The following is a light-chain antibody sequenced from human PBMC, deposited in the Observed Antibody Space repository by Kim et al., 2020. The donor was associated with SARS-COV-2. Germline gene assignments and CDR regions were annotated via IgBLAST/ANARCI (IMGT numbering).Light chain of an antibody. CDR2: QDR. J-gene: IGLJ3*02. V-gene: IGLV6-57*01. CDR3: HSYDTTMLV. CDR1: RGSIACNY. Sequence: TVTISCPRRRGSIACNYVQWYRLRPGSSPTSLISQDRRSPSGVPDRFSGSIDTSSDSASLTISGLRTEDEADYYCHSYDTTMLVFCGGTKLTVL.